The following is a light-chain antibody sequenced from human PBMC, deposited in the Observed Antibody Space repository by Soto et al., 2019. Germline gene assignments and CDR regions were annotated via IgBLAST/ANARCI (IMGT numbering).Light chain of an antibody. J-gene: IGKJ5*01. CDR1: QSISSW. Sequence: DIQMTQSPSTLSASVGDRVTITCRASQSISSWLAWYQQKPGKAPKLLIYGASSLESGVPSRFSGSGSGTDFTLTISRLEPEDFAVYYCQKYGSSPQITFGQGTRLEIK. CDR3: QKYGSSPQIT. V-gene: IGKV1-5*01. CDR2: GAS.